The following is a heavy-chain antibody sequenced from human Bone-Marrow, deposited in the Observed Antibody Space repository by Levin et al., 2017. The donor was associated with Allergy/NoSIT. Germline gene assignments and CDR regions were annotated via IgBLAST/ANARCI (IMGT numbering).Heavy chain of an antibody. V-gene: IGHV3-74*01. CDR2: INSDGSST. CDR3: ARRITMVRGVNGDTRGGVYWFDP. CDR1: GFTFSSYW. Sequence: GGSLRLSCAASGFTFSSYWMHWVRQAPGKGLVWVSRINSDGSSTSYADSVKGRFTISRDNAKNTLYLQMNSLRAEDTAVYYCARRITMVRGVNGDTRGGVYWFDPWGQGTLVTVSS. D-gene: IGHD3-10*01. J-gene: IGHJ5*02.